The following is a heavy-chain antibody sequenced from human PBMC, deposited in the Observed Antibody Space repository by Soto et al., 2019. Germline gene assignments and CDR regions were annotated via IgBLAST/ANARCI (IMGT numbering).Heavy chain of an antibody. CDR3: ATVGTGSYTWFDP. CDR2: INSDGTRT. V-gene: IGHV3-74*01. CDR1: GFTFSSYW. J-gene: IGHJ5*02. Sequence: GXSLRLSCAASGFTFSSYWMHWVRQAPGKGLVWVSRINSDGTRTNYAASVKGRFTISRDSAKNTLFLQMNGLRAEDTAVYYCATVGTGSYTWFDPWGQGTLVTVSS. D-gene: IGHD1-26*01.